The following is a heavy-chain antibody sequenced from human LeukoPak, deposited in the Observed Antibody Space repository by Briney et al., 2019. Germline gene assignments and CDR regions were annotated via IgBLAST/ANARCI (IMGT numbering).Heavy chain of an antibody. Sequence: GGSLRLSCAASGFTFSSYGMNWVRQAPGKRLEWVSYISSSDPIYYADSAKGRFTISRDNAENSLYLQMNSLRDEDAAVYYCARAMRSGYDYWGQGTLVTVSS. V-gene: IGHV3-48*02. J-gene: IGHJ4*02. CDR2: ISSSDPI. CDR3: ARAMRSGYDY. CDR1: GFTFSSYG. D-gene: IGHD5-12*01.